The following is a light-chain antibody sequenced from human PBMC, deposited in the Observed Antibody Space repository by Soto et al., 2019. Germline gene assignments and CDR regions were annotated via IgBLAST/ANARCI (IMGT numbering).Light chain of an antibody. CDR3: QSYDTSLRAWV. V-gene: IGLV1-40*01. J-gene: IGLJ3*02. CDR1: SSNIGAGYD. Sequence: QSVLTQPPSVSGAXGXRXTISCTGGSSNIGAGYDVHWYRQFPGTAPKLLVYGNNNRPSGISDRFSASKSGSSASLAITGLKAEDEADYYCQSYDTSLRAWVFGGGTQLTVL. CDR2: GNN.